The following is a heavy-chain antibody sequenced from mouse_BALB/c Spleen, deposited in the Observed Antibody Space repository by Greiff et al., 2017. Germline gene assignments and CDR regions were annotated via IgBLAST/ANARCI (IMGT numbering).Heavy chain of an antibody. CDR3: ARELLLYWYFDV. Sequence: QVQLQQSGAELVRPGSSVKISCKASGYAFSSYWMNWVKQRPGQGLEWIGQIYPGDGDTNYNGKFKGKATLTADKSSSTAYMQLSSLTSEDSAVYFCARELLLYWYFDVWGAGTTVTVSS. CDR2: IYPGDGDT. V-gene: IGHV1-80*01. D-gene: IGHD2-12*01. J-gene: IGHJ1*01. CDR1: GYAFSSYW.